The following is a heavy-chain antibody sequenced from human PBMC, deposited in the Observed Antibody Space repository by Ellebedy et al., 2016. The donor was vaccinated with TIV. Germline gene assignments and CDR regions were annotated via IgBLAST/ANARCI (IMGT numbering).Heavy chain of an antibody. CDR3: ARVVSIAAAGGMVGGRSRWFDP. Sequence: MPSETLSLTCAVYGGSFSGYYWSWIRQPPGKGLEWIGEINHSGSTNYNPSLKSRVTISVDTSKNQFSLKLSSVTAADTAVYYCARVVSIAAAGGMVGGRSRWFDPWGQGTLVTVSS. D-gene: IGHD6-13*01. V-gene: IGHV4-34*01. J-gene: IGHJ5*02. CDR1: GGSFSGYY. CDR2: INHSGST.